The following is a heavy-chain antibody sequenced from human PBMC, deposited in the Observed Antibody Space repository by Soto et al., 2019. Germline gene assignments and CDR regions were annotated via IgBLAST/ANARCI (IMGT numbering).Heavy chain of an antibody. CDR1: GYTFTGYY. V-gene: IGHV1-2*02. Sequence: ASVKVSCKASGYTFTGYYMHWVRQAPGQGLEWMGWINPNSGGTNYAQKFQGRVTMTRDTSISTAYMELSRLRSDDTAVYYCARGRTTHVNIVATTPDFDYWGQGTLVTVSS. CDR3: ARGRTTHVNIVATTPDFDY. J-gene: IGHJ4*02. CDR2: INPNSGGT. D-gene: IGHD5-12*01.